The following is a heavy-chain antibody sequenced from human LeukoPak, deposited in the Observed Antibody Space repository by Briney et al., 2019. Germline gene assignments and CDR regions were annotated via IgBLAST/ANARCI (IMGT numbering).Heavy chain of an antibody. V-gene: IGHV1-69*01. J-gene: IGHJ3*02. Sequence: SVKVSCKASGGTFNSYAISWVRQAPGQGLEWMGGIIPIFGTANYAQKFQGRVTITADESTSTAYMELSSLRSEDTAVYYCAREDSLRFLEWLKYGAFDIWGQGTMVTVSS. CDR2: IIPIFGTA. CDR1: GGTFNSYA. D-gene: IGHD3-3*01. CDR3: AREDSLRFLEWLKYGAFDI.